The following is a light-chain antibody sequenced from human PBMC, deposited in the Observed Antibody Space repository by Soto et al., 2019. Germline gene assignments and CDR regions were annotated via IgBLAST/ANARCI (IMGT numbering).Light chain of an antibody. Sequence: LTQSRWEPWSLAVSAVSFSTKTSSDVGSFNRVSGYPQPPGTAPDLMFYEVSNRPSGVPDRFSGSKSGSTASLTISGLQAEHEADYFSSSYTSSSAYDFGPGTTVTV. CDR3: SSYTSSSAYD. CDR2: EVS. CDR1: SSDVGSFNR. J-gene: IGLJ1*01. V-gene: IGLV2-18*02.